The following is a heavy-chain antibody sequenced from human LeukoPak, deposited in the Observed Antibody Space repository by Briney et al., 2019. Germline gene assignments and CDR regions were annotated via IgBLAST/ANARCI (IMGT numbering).Heavy chain of an antibody. CDR1: GVSISSGGFY. D-gene: IGHD3-22*01. V-gene: IGHV4-31*03. CDR3: STSDDSSGYLTSFDP. CDR2: IYYTGTT. Sequence: PSETLSLTCSVSGVSISSGGFYWSWIRQLPGKGLEWIGYIYYTGTTYYNPSLRTRVIISVDTPKNQFSLKVNSVTASDTAVYYCSTSDDSSGYLTSFDPWGQGTLVTVSS. J-gene: IGHJ5*02.